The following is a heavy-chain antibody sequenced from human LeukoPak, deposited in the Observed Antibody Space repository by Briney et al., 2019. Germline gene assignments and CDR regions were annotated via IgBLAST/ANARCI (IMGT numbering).Heavy chain of an antibody. J-gene: IGHJ4*02. D-gene: IGHD2-2*01. V-gene: IGHV4-38-2*01. CDR2: IYHTGST. Sequence: PSEALSLTCGVSGYSISSGYYWGWIRQPPGKGLQWIGTIYHTGSTYYKPSLKSRVTISVDTSKNQFSLKLSSVTAADTAVYYCARQLFTTSRHFDSGGQGTLVTVSS. CDR3: ARQLFTTSRHFDS. CDR1: GYSISSGYY.